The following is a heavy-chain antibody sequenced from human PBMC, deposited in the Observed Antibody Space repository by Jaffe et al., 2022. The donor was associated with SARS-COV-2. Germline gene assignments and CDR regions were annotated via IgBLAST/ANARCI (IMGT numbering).Heavy chain of an antibody. V-gene: IGHV3-53*01. J-gene: IGHJ6*02. CDR1: GFTVSSNY. Sequence: EVQLVESGGGLIQPGGSLRLSCAASGFTVSSNYMSWVRQAPGKGLEWVSVLYSGGGTYYTDSVKGRFTISRDNSKNALYLQMNSLRAEDTAVYYCARAPPSGSFSFYYGMDVWGQGTTVTVSS. D-gene: IGHD1-26*01. CDR2: LYSGGGT. CDR3: ARAPPSGSFSFYYGMDV.